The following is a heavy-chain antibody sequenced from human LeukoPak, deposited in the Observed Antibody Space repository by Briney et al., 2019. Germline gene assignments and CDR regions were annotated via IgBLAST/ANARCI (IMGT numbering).Heavy chain of an antibody. D-gene: IGHD3-9*01. V-gene: IGHV1-69*13. CDR2: IIPIFGTA. J-gene: IGHJ4*02. Sequence: SVKVSCKASGGTFISYAISWVRQAPGQGLEWMGGIIPIFGTANYAQKFQGRVTITADESTSTAYMELSSLRSEDTAVYYCARDRGELRYFDWLLNYWGQGTLVTVSS. CDR3: ARDRGELRYFDWLLNY. CDR1: GGTFISYA.